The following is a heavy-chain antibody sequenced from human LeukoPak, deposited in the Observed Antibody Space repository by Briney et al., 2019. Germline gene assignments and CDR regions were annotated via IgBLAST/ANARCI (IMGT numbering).Heavy chain of an antibody. J-gene: IGHJ2*01. D-gene: IGHD5-24*01. Sequence: HPGGSLRLSCAACGFTFSSYAMHWVRQAPGKGLEWVAVISYDGSNKYYADSVKGRFTISRDNSKNTLYLQMNSLGAEDTAVYYCARGGDGWYGYFDLWGRGTLVTVSS. V-gene: IGHV3-30-3*01. CDR2: ISYDGSNK. CDR1: GFTFSSYA. CDR3: ARGGDGWYGYFDL.